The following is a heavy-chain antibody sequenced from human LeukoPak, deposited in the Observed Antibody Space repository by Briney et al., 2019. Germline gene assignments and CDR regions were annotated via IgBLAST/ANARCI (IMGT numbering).Heavy chain of an antibody. Sequence: SETLSLTCAVSGGSISSSNWWSWVRQPPGKGLEWIGEIYHSGSTNYNPSLKSRVTISVDKSKNQFSLKLSSVTAADTAVYYCARWGVVVVPAAGITMPSSPGGYGMDVWGQGTTVTVSS. J-gene: IGHJ6*02. V-gene: IGHV4-4*02. CDR3: ARWGVVVVPAAGITMPSSPGGYGMDV. CDR1: GGSISSSNW. D-gene: IGHD2-2*01. CDR2: IYHSGST.